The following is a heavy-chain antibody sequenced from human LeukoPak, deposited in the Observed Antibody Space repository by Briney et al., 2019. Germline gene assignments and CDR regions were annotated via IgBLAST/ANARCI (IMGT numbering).Heavy chain of an antibody. J-gene: IGHJ3*02. Sequence: PGGSLRLSCAASGFNFHSHEMNWVRQAPGKGLEFISYISPSGTTMYYADSVKGRFTISRDNAKNSLYLQMNSLRAEDTAVHYCARGGYCTTALCYAMNAFDIWGQGTMVTVSS. CDR1: GFNFHSHE. CDR2: ISPSGTTM. CDR3: ARGGYCTTALCYAMNAFDI. D-gene: IGHD2-2*03. V-gene: IGHV3-48*03.